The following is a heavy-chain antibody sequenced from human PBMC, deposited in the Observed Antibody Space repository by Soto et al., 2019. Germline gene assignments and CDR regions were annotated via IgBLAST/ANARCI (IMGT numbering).Heavy chain of an antibody. V-gene: IGHV3-74*01. Sequence: EVQLVESGGGLVQPGGSLRLSCVASGFTFSNYWMHWVRQAPGEGLVWVSRVKTDERTTYYADSVKGRFTISRDNAKNTLYLQMSSLRAEDTAVYYCVRGRRVEDSGGFGPFDSWGQGTLVTVSS. CDR2: VKTDERTT. J-gene: IGHJ4*02. D-gene: IGHD3-22*01. CDR1: GFTFSNYW. CDR3: VRGRRVEDSGGFGPFDS.